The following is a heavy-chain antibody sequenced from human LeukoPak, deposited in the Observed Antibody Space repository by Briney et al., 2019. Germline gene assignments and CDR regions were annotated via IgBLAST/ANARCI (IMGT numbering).Heavy chain of an antibody. CDR3: TKSSNYYYYYMDV. Sequence: GGYLRLSCTASGFTFGDYAMSWFRQAPGKGLEWVGFIRSKAYGGTTEYAASVKGRFTISRDDSKSIAYLQMNSLKTEDTAVYYCTKSSNYYYYYMDVWGKGTTVTVSS. CDR1: GFTFGDYA. CDR2: IRSKAYGGTT. V-gene: IGHV3-49*03. J-gene: IGHJ6*03.